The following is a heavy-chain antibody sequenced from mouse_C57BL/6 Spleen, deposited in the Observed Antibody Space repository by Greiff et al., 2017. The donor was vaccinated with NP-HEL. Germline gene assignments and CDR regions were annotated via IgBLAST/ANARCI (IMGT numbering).Heavy chain of an antibody. D-gene: IGHD1-1*01. CDR2: IDPENGDT. CDR1: GFNIKDDY. CDR3: TTRYYYGSSYVFAY. V-gene: IGHV14-4*01. Sequence: VQLQQSGAELVRPGASVKLSCTASGFNIKDDYMHWVKQRPEQGLEWIGWIDPENGDTEYASKFQGKATITADTSSNTAYLQLSSLTSEDTAVYYCTTRYYYGSSYVFAYWGQGTLVTVSA. J-gene: IGHJ3*01.